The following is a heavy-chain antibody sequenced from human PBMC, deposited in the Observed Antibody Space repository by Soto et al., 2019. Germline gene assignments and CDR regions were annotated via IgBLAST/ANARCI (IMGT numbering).Heavy chain of an antibody. CDR2: ISSSGSTI. CDR3: ARGSNHFDY. V-gene: IGHV3-48*01. CDR1: GFTFRRYS. D-gene: IGHD4-4*01. J-gene: IGHJ4*02. Sequence: GGSLRLSCAASGFTFRRYSMNWVRQAPGKGLECVSYISSSGSTIYYADSVKGRFTVSRDNAKDSLYLQMNSLRAEDTAVYYCARGSNHFDYWGQGTLVTVSS.